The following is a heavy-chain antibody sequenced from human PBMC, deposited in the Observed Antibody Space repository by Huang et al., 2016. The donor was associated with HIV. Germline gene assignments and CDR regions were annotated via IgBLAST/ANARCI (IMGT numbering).Heavy chain of an antibody. J-gene: IGHJ4*02. D-gene: IGHD4-4*01. CDR3: ARGSLEYSVSSSLDY. CDR2: SMPVLDSP. V-gene: IGHV1-69*13. Sequence: QVQLLQSGAEVKKPGSSVKVSCKASGGPFRSYSIAWVRQAPGQGLEWMASSMPVLDSPNYEQKLQGRDRVTADESTSTVYMELRDLRPDDTAVYFCARGSLEYSVSSSLDYWGQGTHVTVSS. CDR1: GGPFRSYS.